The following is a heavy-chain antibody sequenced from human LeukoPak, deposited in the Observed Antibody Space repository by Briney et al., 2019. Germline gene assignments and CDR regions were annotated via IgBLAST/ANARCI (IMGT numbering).Heavy chain of an antibody. V-gene: IGHV1-2*02. D-gene: IGHD1-14*01. CDR1: RYTFTAYY. CDR3: GGGITGGDF. Sequence: ASLKVSCEASRYTFTAYYIYWVRQAPGQRLEWIGWTNPNGCGTNYVQECQGRVTMTSDTSISTVYMELRRLRSDDTALYYCGGGITGGDFWGQGTLVTVSS. CDR2: TNPNGCGT. J-gene: IGHJ4*02.